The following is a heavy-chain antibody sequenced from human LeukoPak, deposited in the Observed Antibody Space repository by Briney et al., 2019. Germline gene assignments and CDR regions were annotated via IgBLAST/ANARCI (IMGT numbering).Heavy chain of an antibody. J-gene: IGHJ4*02. CDR2: ISAYNGNT. V-gene: IGHV1-18*01. CDR1: GYTFTSYG. CDR3: ARWSYGRTFDY. Sequence: ASVKVSCKASGYTFTSYGISWVRQAPGQGLEWMGWISAYNGNTKYAQKLQGRVTMNIDTSTSTAYMELRSLRSEDTAVYYCARWSYGRTFDYWGQGTLVTVSS. D-gene: IGHD1-26*01.